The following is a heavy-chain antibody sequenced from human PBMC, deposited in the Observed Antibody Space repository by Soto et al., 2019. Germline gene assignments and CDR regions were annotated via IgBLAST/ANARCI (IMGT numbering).Heavy chain of an antibody. CDR1: GGSISSSGYY. J-gene: IGHJ4*02. CDR3: AREHAGAIVVPAAIFRGIFDY. Sequence: PSGTLSLTCTVSGGSISSSGYYWGCIRQPPGRGLEWIGSIYDSGSTYYNPSLKSRVTISVDTSKNQFSLKLSSVTAADTAIYYCAREHAGAIVVPAAIFRGIFDYWGQGTLVTVSS. V-gene: IGHV4-39*02. CDR2: IYDSGST. D-gene: IGHD2-2*01.